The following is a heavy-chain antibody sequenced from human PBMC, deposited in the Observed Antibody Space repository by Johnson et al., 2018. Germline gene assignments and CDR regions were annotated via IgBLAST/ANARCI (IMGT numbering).Heavy chain of an antibody. V-gene: IGHV3-23*01. CDR1: GFTFNNYA. Sequence: VQSGGSLRLSCAASGFTFNNYAMTWVRQAPGKGLEWVSHITGSGGNTYYADSVKGRFTISNDSSKNRVYLQMHSLRAEDTALYYCARVTPLKWGLDSCDVWGQGTMVTVSA. J-gene: IGHJ3*01. D-gene: IGHD1-26*01. CDR2: ITGSGGNT. CDR3: ARVTPLKWGLDSCDV.